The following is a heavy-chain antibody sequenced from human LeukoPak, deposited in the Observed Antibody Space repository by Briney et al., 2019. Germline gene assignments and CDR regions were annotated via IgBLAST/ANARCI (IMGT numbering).Heavy chain of an antibody. CDR2: VYYTGST. CDR1: GASVTSGGFY. D-gene: IGHD3-10*01. CDR3: ARHSGSGSLSRPFDP. J-gene: IGHJ5*02. Sequence: SEALSLTCSVSGASVTSGGFYWGWLRQPPGKGPEWIATVYYTGSTYYNPSLKSRVTISIDTSKNQFSLRLTSVTTTDTAIYHCARHSGSGSLSRPFDPWGQGTLVTVSS. V-gene: IGHV4-39*01.